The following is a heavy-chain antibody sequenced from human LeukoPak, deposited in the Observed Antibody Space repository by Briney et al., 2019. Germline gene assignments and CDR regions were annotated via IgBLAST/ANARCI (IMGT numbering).Heavy chain of an antibody. J-gene: IGHJ5*02. D-gene: IGHD3-3*01. Sequence: PSETLSLTCTVSGGSISSGGYYWSWIRQHPGKGLEWIGYIYYSGSTYYNPSLKSRVTISVDTSKNQFSLKLSSVTAADTAVYYCARVFQRRRFLEWLPGWFDPWGQGTLVTVSS. CDR2: IYYSGST. V-gene: IGHV4-31*03. CDR1: GGSISSGGYY. CDR3: ARVFQRRRFLEWLPGWFDP.